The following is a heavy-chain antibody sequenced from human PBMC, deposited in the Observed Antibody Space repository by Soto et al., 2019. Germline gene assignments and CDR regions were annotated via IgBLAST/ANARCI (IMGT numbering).Heavy chain of an antibody. CDR2: VNPIVSMS. CDR3: ASSYGSGYRAFDY. J-gene: IGHJ4*02. Sequence: ASVKVSWKASGGTFSSYTISWGRQAPGLGLEWMGRVNPIVSMSNYAQKFQGRVTMTADKSTSTAYMELSSLRSEDTAIYYCASSYGSGYRAFDYWGQGALVTVSS. CDR1: GGTFSSYT. V-gene: IGHV1-69*02. D-gene: IGHD3-10*01.